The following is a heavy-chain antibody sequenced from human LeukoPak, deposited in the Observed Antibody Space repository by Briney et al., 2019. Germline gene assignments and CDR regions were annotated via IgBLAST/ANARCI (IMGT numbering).Heavy chain of an antibody. V-gene: IGHV3-48*04. J-gene: IGHJ4*02. CDR2: ISSSGVTI. D-gene: IGHD3-9*01. CDR1: GFTFNTYG. Sequence: GGSLRLSCAASGFTFNTYGMSWVRQAPGKGLEWVSYISSSGVTIYYADSVKGRFTISRDNAKNSLHLQMNSLRAEDTAVYYCARDLKGYFDWLNPSDYWGQGTLVTVSS. CDR3: ARDLKGYFDWLNPSDY.